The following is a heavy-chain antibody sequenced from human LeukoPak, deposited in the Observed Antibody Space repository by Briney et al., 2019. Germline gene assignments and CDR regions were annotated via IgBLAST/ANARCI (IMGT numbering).Heavy chain of an antibody. CDR3: AKGNGYSYGRYYFDY. J-gene: IGHJ4*02. CDR2: ITASGGNT. V-gene: IGHV3-23*01. D-gene: IGHD5-18*01. Sequence: HPGGSLRLSCAASGFTFSSYAMGWVRQAPGKGLKWVSAITASGGNTHYADSVRGRFTISRDNSKNTLYLQVNSLRAEDTAVYYCAKGNGYSYGRYYFDYWGQGTLVTVSS. CDR1: GFTFSSYA.